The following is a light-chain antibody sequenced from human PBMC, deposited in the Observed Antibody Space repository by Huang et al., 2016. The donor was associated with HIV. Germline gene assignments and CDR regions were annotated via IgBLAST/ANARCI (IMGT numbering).Light chain of an antibody. V-gene: IGKV1-5*03. CDR3: QQYNSYSWT. J-gene: IGKJ1*01. CDR1: QSISSL. CDR2: KAS. Sequence: DIQMTQSPSTLSASVGDRVTITCRASQSISSLLAWYQQQPGKAPKLLIYKASSLESGVPSRFSGSGSGTEFTLTISSLQPDDFATYYCQQYNSYSWTFGQGTKVEIK.